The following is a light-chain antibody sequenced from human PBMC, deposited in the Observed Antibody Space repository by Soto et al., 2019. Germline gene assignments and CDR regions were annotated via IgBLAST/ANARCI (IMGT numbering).Light chain of an antibody. V-gene: IGKV1-5*01. CDR1: QSMNDW. Sequence: DIQMIQSPSTLSASVVDRVTMTCRASQSMNDWLAWYQQKPGKAPKVLIYDASSLQSGVPSRFSGSGSGTEFTLTIDSLQPDDVATYYCLRYNAFSQTFGQGTKVDIK. CDR2: DAS. CDR3: LRYNAFSQT. J-gene: IGKJ1*01.